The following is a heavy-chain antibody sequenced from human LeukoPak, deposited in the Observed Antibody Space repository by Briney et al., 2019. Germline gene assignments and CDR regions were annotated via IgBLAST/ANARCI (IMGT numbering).Heavy chain of an antibody. CDR3: DYHGN. J-gene: IGHJ4*02. V-gene: IGHV3-48*02. Sequence: GGSLRLSCAASGFTFSSSEMNWMRQAPRKGLEWLSSISGSSTSIYYADSVKGRFTISRDNVKNLLYLQMNSLRDEDTAVYYCDYHGNWGQGTLVTVSS. CDR2: ISGSSTSI. D-gene: IGHD3-10*01. CDR1: GFTFSSSE.